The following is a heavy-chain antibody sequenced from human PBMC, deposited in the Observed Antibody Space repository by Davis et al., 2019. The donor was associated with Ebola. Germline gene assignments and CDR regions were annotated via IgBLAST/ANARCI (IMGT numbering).Heavy chain of an antibody. J-gene: IGHJ6*02. D-gene: IGHD3-22*01. CDR1: GFTFEDYA. Sequence: PGGSLRLSCAASGFTFEDYAMHWVRQIPGKGLEWVSSITWNSGILGYADSVKGRFTISRDNSKNSLYLQLNSLTDEDTAVYFCAESGFSTAYYVNSAPLDIWGQGTMVTVSS. V-gene: IGHV3-9*01. CDR3: AESGFSTAYYVNSAPLDI. CDR2: ITWNSGIL.